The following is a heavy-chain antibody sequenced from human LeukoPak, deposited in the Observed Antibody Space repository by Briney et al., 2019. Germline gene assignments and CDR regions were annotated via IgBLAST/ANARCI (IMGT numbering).Heavy chain of an antibody. J-gene: IGHJ6*02. CDR3: AREIYDFWSGYLYYYYGMDV. D-gene: IGHD3-3*01. CDR1: GGSISSYY. CDR2: IYTSGST. Sequence: SETLSLTCTVSGGSISSYYWSWIRQPAGKGLEWIGRIYTSGSTNYNPSLKSRVTMSVDTSKNQFSLKLSSVTAADTAVHYCAREIYDFWSGYLYYYYGMDVWGQGTTVTVSS. V-gene: IGHV4-4*07.